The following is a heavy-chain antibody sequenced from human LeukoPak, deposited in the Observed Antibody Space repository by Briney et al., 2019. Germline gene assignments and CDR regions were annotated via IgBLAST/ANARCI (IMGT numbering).Heavy chain of an antibody. Sequence: GESLKISCKGSGYSFTSYWIGWVRQMPGKGLEWMGIIYPGDSDTRYSPSFQGQVTISADKSISTAYLQWSSLKASDTAMYYCARISLHSGDSIGYSEVMVFDPWGQETLVTVSS. CDR2: IYPGDSDT. V-gene: IGHV5-51*01. J-gene: IGHJ5*02. D-gene: IGHD3-22*01. CDR1: GYSFTSYW. CDR3: ARISLHSGDSIGYSEVMVFDP.